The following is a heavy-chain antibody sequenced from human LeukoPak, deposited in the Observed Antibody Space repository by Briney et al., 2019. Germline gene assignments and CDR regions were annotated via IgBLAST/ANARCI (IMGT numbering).Heavy chain of an antibody. V-gene: IGHV1-69*13. D-gene: IGHD2-2*01. CDR2: IIPIFGTA. CDR1: GGTFSSYA. CDR3: ASLGGGYCSSTSCLEDY. Sequence: GASVKVSCKASGGTFSSYAISWVRQAPGQGLEWMGGIIPIFGTANYAQKFQGRVTITADESTSTAYMELSSLRSEDTAEYYCASLGGGYCSSTSCLEDYWGQGTLVTVSS. J-gene: IGHJ4*02.